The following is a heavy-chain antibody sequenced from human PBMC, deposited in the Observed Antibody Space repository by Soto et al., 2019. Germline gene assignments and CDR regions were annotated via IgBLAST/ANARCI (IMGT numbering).Heavy chain of an antibody. CDR2: IYYSGST. Sequence: SETLSLTCTVSGASISSYYWSWIRQPPGKGLEWIGYIYYSGSTNYNPSLKSRVTTSVDRSKNQFSLKLSSVTAADTAVYYCARHSSSWYPDYWGQGTQVTVSS. V-gene: IGHV4-59*08. CDR1: GASISSYY. J-gene: IGHJ4*02. D-gene: IGHD6-13*01. CDR3: ARHSSSWYPDY.